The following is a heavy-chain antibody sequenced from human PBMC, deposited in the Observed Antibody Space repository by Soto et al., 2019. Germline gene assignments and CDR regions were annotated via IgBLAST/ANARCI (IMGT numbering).Heavy chain of an antibody. D-gene: IGHD6-13*01. J-gene: IGHJ4*02. V-gene: IGHV1-69*13. CDR3: ARAYSSRPGESDY. CDR2: IIPIFGTA. CDR1: GGTFSSYA. Sequence: ASVKVSCKASGGTFSSYAISWVRQAPGQGLEWMGGIIPIFGTANYAQKFQGRVTITADESTSTAYMELSSLRSEDTAVYYCARAYSSRPGESDYWGQGTLVTVSS.